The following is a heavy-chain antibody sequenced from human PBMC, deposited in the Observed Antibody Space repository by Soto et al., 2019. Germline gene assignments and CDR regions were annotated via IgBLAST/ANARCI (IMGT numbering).Heavy chain of an antibody. D-gene: IGHD6-6*01. J-gene: IGHJ6*02. V-gene: IGHV4-30-2*01. Sequence: SETLSLTCTVSGVSVSSGNYYWTWIRQPPGKALEWIGNIYDSGSTSYNPSLKSRVTMSVDTSKNQFSLRLTSVTAADTAVYFCARGSSSYYDYGMDVWGQGTTVTVSS. CDR2: IYDSGST. CDR1: GVSVSSGNYY. CDR3: ARGSSSYYDYGMDV.